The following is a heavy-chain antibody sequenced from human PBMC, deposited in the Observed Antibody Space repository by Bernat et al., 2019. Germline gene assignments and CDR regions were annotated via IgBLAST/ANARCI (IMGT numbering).Heavy chain of an antibody. CDR2: IYYSGST. CDR1: GGSISSSSYY. D-gene: IGHD5-18*01. V-gene: IGHV4-39*01. Sequence: QLQLQESGPGLVKPSETPSLTCTVSGGSISSSSYYWGWIRQPPGKGLEWIGSIYYSGSTYYNPSLKSRVTISVDTSKNQFSLKLSSVTAADTAVYDCARGLYSYGPNWFDPWGQGTLVTVSS. J-gene: IGHJ5*02. CDR3: ARGLYSYGPNWFDP.